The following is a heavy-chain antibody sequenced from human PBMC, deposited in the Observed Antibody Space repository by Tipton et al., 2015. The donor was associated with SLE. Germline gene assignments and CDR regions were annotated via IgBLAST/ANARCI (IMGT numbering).Heavy chain of an antibody. CDR2: IWYDGSNK. CDR3: ASTTAGYFDY. CDR1: GFTFSSYG. D-gene: IGHD4-17*01. J-gene: IGHJ4*02. V-gene: IGHV3-33*01. Sequence: SLRLSCAASGFTFSSYGMHWVRQAPGKGLEWVAVIWYDGSNKYYADSVKGRFTISRDNSKNTLYPQMNSLRAEDTAVYYCASTTAGYFDYWGQGTLVTVSS.